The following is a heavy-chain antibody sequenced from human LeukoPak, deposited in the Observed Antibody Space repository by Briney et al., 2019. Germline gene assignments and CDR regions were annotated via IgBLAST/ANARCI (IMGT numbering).Heavy chain of an antibody. J-gene: IGHJ6*03. Sequence: SETLSLTCAVYGVSFSGYYWSWIRQPPGKGLEWVGEISHSGSTNYNPSLKSRVTISVDTSKNQFSLKLSSVTAAATAVYYCARALNYCYYYVEVCGKRAPVTASS. CDR2: ISHSGST. CDR3: ARALNYCYYYVEV. CDR1: GVSFSGYY. V-gene: IGHV4-34*01.